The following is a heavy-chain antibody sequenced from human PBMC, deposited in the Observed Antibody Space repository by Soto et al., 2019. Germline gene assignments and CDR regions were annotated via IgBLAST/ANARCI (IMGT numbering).Heavy chain of an antibody. V-gene: IGHV3-43*01. J-gene: IGHJ4*02. CDR1: GFTFDDYT. CDR2: ISWDGGST. CDR3: ANLGPIAVAGTG. D-gene: IGHD6-19*01. Sequence: PGGSLRLSCAASGFTFDDYTMHWVRQAPGKGLEWVSLISWDGGSTYYADSVKGRFTISRDNSKNSLYLQMNSLRTEDTALYYCANLGPIAVAGTGWGQGALVTVSS.